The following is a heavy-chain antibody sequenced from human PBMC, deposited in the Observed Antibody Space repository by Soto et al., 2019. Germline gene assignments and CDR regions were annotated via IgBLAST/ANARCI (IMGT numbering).Heavy chain of an antibody. D-gene: IGHD3-3*01. V-gene: IGHV1-69*13. CDR1: GGTFSSYA. Sequence: SVKVSCKASGGTFSSYAISWVRQAPGQGLEWMGGIIPIFGTANYAQKFQGRVTITADESTSTAYMELSSLRSEDTAVYYCARHLLEWLLSHYHYYYGMGVWGQGTTVTVSS. CDR2: IIPIFGTA. J-gene: IGHJ6*02. CDR3: ARHLLEWLLSHYHYYYGMGV.